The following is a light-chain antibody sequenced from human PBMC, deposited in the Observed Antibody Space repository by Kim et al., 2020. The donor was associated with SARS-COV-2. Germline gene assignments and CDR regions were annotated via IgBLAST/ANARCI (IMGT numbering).Light chain of an antibody. CDR3: QQSSDWPYT. CDR1: QSVSSF. J-gene: IGKJ2*01. Sequence: SWLQGQRATSACRACQSVSSFLAWYQQKPGQAPGLLFYIASNGATGIPARFSGSGSGTDFTLAISSLGPGDFAVYYCQQSSDWPYTFGQGTRLEI. V-gene: IGKV3-11*01. CDR2: IAS.